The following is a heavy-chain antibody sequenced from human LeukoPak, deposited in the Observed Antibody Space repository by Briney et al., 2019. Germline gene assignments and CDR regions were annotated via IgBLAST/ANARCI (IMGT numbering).Heavy chain of an antibody. CDR3: ARGRQYYDFWSGYSRYNWFDP. CDR1: GYSISSGYY. Sequence: PSETLSLTCTVSGYSISSGYYWGWIRQPPGKGLEWIGSTYHSGSTNYNPSLKSRVTISVDTSKDQFSLKLSSVTAADTAVYYCARGRQYYDFWSGYSRYNWFDPWGQGTLVTISS. D-gene: IGHD3-3*01. CDR2: TYHSGST. J-gene: IGHJ5*02. V-gene: IGHV4-38-2*02.